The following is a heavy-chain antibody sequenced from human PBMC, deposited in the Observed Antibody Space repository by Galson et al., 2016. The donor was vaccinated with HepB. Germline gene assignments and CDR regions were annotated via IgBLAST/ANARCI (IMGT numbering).Heavy chain of an antibody. V-gene: IGHV4-39*01. CDR1: GGSISSSGFY. D-gene: IGHD3-3*01. CDR2: IYYSGST. Sequence: SETLSLTCTVSGGSISSSGFYWGWIRQPPGKGLEWIGNIYYSGSTYYNPSLKSRVTISVDTSKNQFSLKLISVTAADTAVYFCASDFWSGHLVDYWGQGTLVTVSS. CDR3: ASDFWSGHLVDY. J-gene: IGHJ4*02.